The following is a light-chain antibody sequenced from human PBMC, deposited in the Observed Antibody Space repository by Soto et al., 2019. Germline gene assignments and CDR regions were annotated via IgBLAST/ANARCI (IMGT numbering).Light chain of an antibody. V-gene: IGLV1-44*01. CDR3: ASWDDSLNGVV. CDR2: GNN. J-gene: IGLJ2*01. CDR1: SSNIGSNT. Sequence: QSVLTQPPSASGTPGQRVTISCSGSSSNIGSNTVNWYQQIPGTAPKLLIYGNNERPSGVPDRVSASKSGTSASLAISGLRSEDEAHYYCASWDDSLNGVVFGGGTKLTV.